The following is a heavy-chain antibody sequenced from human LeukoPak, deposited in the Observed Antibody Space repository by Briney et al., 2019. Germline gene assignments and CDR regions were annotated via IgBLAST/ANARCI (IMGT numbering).Heavy chain of an antibody. CDR1: GDSISSSGYY. D-gene: IGHD3-10*01. CDR3: ARFRGVVSSSLLDF. CDR2: INFRGTT. J-gene: IGHJ4*02. Sequence: PSETLSLTCTVSGDSISSSGYYWGWIRQPPGKGLEWIGIINFRGTTYYNPSLMSRVTISVDTFKNQFPLKLPSVTAADTALYYCARFRGVVSSSLLDFWGQGTLVTVSS. V-gene: IGHV4-39*01.